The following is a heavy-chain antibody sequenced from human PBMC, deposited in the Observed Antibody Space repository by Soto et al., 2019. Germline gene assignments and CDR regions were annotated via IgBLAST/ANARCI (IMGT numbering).Heavy chain of an antibody. CDR1: GFPLTTSGVG. V-gene: IGHV2-5*02. J-gene: IGHJ5*02. D-gene: IGHD5-18*01. CDR2: VYWDDDK. CDR3: AHKGGFGYPES. Sequence: QITLKESGPMLVKPTQALTLTCTCSGFPLTTSGVGVGWIRQPPGKALEWLALVYWDDDKRYSTSLTNRLTLPRDTSKNEVALTLTHVDPTGTATYFCAHKGGFGYPESWGQGIMVTDSS.